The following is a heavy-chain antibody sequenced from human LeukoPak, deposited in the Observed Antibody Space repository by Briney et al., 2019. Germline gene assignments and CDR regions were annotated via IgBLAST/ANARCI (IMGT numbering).Heavy chain of an antibody. V-gene: IGHV1-18*01. CDR1: GYTFTSYG. CDR2: ISAYHGHT. J-gene: IGHJ4*02. D-gene: IGHD6-19*01. CDR3: ARAGAAVAGREDY. Sequence: ASVKVSCKASGYTFTSYGISWLRQAPGQGLEWMGWISAYHGHTNYPQNLQGRVTINTDTSTTTAYMELRSLRSDDTAVYYCARAGAAVAGREDYWGQGTLVTVSS.